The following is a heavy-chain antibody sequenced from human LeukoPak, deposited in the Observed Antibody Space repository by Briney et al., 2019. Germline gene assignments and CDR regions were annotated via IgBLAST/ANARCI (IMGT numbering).Heavy chain of an antibody. V-gene: IGHV4-59*01. CDR3: ARSSEGRYYDSSGFSYYYYYMDV. CDR1: GGSISNYY. D-gene: IGHD3-22*01. CDR2: ISYSGNT. J-gene: IGHJ6*03. Sequence: SETLSLTCTVSGGSISNYYWTWIRQPPGKGLEWIGFISYSGNTNYNPSLKSRVTISPDTSKNQFSLKLSSVTAADTAVYYCARSSEGRYYDSSGFSYYYYYMDVWGKGTTVTISS.